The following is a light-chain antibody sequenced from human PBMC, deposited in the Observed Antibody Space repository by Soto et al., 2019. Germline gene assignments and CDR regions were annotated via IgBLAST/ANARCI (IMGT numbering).Light chain of an antibody. V-gene: IGKV3-20*01. CDR3: QQYGSSSWT. J-gene: IGKJ1*01. CDR1: QSVSSSY. Sequence: EIVLTQSPGTLSLSPGERATLSCRASQSVSSSYLAWYQQKPGQAPRLLIYGASSRATGIPDRFSGSGSGTDFTLTIIRLEPEAFAVYYCQQYGSSSWTFGQGTKVEIK. CDR2: GAS.